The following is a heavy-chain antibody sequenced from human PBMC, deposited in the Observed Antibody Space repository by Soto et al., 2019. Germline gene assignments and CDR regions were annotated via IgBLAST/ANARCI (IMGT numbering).Heavy chain of an antibody. D-gene: IGHD1-1*01. J-gene: IGHJ5*01. Sequence: GGSLRLSCAASGFTFSDFSMNWVRQAPGRGLEWVSSISRSRNYIYYADSVKGRFTISRDNARNSVFLQMNSLRAEDTAVYYCARPDTTSTGFDSWGQGTLVTVSS. CDR1: GFTFSDFS. V-gene: IGHV3-21*01. CDR3: ARPDTTSTGFDS. CDR2: ISRSRNYI.